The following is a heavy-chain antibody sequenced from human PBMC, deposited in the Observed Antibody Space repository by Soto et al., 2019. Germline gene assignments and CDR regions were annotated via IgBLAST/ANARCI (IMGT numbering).Heavy chain of an antibody. Sequence: ASVEVSCQASGYPFSSYCISWVRQGPRQGLGWKAWFRAYNGNTNYAQKLQGRVTMTTDTSTSTAYMELRSLRSDDTAVYYCARVAWGSGSYCPFDYYYYYMDVWGKGTTVTVSS. CDR3: ARVAWGSGSYCPFDYYYYYMDV. J-gene: IGHJ6*03. D-gene: IGHD1-26*01. V-gene: IGHV1-18*01. CDR1: GYPFSSYC. CDR2: FRAYNGNT.